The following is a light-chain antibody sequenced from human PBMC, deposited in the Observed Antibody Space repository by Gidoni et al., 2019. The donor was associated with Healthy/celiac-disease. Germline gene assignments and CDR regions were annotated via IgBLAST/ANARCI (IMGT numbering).Light chain of an antibody. CDR3: RQYDNLPLT. CDR1: QDISNY. V-gene: IGKV1-33*01. Sequence: DIQMTQSPSSLSASVGDRVTITCQASQDISNYLNWYQQKPGKAPKLLIYDASNLETGVPSRFSGSGSGTDFTFTISSLQPEDIETCYWRQYDNLPLTFGGGTKVEIK. J-gene: IGKJ4*01. CDR2: DAS.